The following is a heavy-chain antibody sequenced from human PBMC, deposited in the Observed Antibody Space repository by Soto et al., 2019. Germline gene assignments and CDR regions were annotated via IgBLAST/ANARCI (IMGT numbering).Heavy chain of an antibody. J-gene: IGHJ6*02. CDR1: GGSFSGYY. Sequence: SETLSLTCAVYGGSFSGYYWSWIRQPPGKGLEWIGEINHSGSTNYNPSLKSRVTISVDTSKNQFSLKLSSVTAADTAVYYRARGRIQLWLRSLNYYYGMDVWGRGTTVTVSS. CDR3: ARGRIQLWLRSLNYYYGMDV. CDR2: INHSGST. V-gene: IGHV4-34*01. D-gene: IGHD5-18*01.